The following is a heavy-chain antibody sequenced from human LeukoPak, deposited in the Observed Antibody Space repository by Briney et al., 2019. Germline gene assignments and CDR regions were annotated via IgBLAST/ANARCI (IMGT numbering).Heavy chain of an antibody. CDR1: GFTFSSYG. Sequence: PGGSLRLSCAASGFTFSSYGMHWVRQAPGKGLEWVAVISYDGSNKYYADSVKGRFTISRDNSKNTLYLQMNSLRAEDTAVYYCAKDCGDIGYYYGMDVWGQGTTVTVSS. CDR3: AKDCGDIGYYYGMDV. D-gene: IGHD2-15*01. V-gene: IGHV3-30*18. CDR2: ISYDGSNK. J-gene: IGHJ6*02.